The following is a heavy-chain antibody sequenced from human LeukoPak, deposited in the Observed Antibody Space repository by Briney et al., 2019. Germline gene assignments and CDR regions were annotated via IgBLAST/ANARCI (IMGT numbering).Heavy chain of an antibody. D-gene: IGHD1-26*01. CDR2: IYYSGST. J-gene: IGHJ4*02. CDR1: GGAISRYY. Sequence: SETLSLTCTVSGGAISRYYWSWIRQPPGKGLEWIGYIYYSGSTNYNPSLKSRVTISVDTSKNQFSLKLNSVTAADTAVYYCARLGDPWEPFDYWGQGTLGTVSS. V-gene: IGHV4-59*08. CDR3: ARLGDPWEPFDY.